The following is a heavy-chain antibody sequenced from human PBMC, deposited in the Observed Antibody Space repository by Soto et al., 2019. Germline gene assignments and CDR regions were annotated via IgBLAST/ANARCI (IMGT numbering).Heavy chain of an antibody. V-gene: IGHV1-3*01. CDR3: AREQQLRSDAFDI. J-gene: IGHJ3*02. CDR2: INAGNGNT. D-gene: IGHD6-13*01. CDR1: GYTFNSYA. Sequence: GASVKVSCKASGYTFNSYAMHWVRQAPGQRLEWMGWINAGNGNTKYSQKSQGRVTITRDTSASTAYMELSSLRSEDTAVYYCAREQQLRSDAFDIWGQGTMVTVSS.